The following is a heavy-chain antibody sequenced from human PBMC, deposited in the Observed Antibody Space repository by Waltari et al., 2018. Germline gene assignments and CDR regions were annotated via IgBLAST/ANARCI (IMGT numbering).Heavy chain of an antibody. V-gene: IGHV5-51*01. D-gene: IGHD1-1*01. CDR3: ARQQRNEGDGFDV. Sequence: EVQLVQSGLEVKKPGESLKISCKSSGQSFSGYWIGWVRQMPGKGLEWMGMIYPIDSETTYSPSFQGQVTMSADRSFSTAYLQWSSLKASDTAIYYCARQQRNEGDGFDVWGRGTMVIVSS. J-gene: IGHJ3*01. CDR1: GQSFSGYW. CDR2: IYPIDSET.